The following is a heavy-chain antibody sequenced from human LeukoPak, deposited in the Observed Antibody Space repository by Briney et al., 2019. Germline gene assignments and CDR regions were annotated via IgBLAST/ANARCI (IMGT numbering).Heavy chain of an antibody. CDR2: IIPIFGTA. D-gene: IGHD5-18*01. J-gene: IGHJ4*02. CDR3: ARDGYSYALDY. V-gene: IGHV1-69*13. Sequence: EASVKVSCKASGGTFSSYAISWVRQAPGQGLEWMGGIIPIFGTANYAQKFQGRVTITADESTSTAYMELSSLRSEDTAVYYCARDGYSYALDYWGQGTLVTVSS. CDR1: GGTFSSYA.